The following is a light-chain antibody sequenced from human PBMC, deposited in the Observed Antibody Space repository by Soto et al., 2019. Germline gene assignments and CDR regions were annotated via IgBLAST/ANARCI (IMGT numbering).Light chain of an antibody. CDR2: AAS. CDR3: QRPNNNLLFS. CDR1: QGINSY. Sequence: DIQLTQSPSLLSASIGDRVTITCRASQGINSYLAWYQKKAGKAPQLLIYAASTLQTGVPSRFSGSGSGTEFTLTINSVQPEDFATYYCQRPNNNLLFSFGPGTTVDFK. V-gene: IGKV1-9*01. J-gene: IGKJ3*01.